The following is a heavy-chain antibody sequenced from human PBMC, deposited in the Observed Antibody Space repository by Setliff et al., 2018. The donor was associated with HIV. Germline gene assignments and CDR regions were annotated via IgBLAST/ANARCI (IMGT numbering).Heavy chain of an antibody. V-gene: IGHV5-51*01. D-gene: IGHD2-21*02. CDR2: IYPVDSDT. J-gene: IGHJ1*01. CDR1: GYSFSSYW. CDR3: ARLPFGKSMVTPAEYFQH. Sequence: GESLKISCKGSGYSFSSYWIGWVRQMPGKGLEWMGIIYPVDSDTRYSPSFQGQVTISADKSIFTAYLQWSSLKASDTAMYYCARLPFGKSMVTPAEYFQHWGQGTLVTVSS.